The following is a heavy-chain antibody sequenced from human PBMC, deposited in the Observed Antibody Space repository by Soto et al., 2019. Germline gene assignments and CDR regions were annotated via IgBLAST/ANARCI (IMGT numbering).Heavy chain of an antibody. CDR1: GYTFIRFG. CDR3: AVRYCIVDVCLTPGVFNTYV. D-gene: IGHD2-15*01. J-gene: IGHJ6*04. V-gene: IGHV1-18*01. CDR2: ISPYNGDT. Sequence: QVQLVQSGGEVKKPGASVKISCKASGYTFIRFGINWVRQAPGQGPEWMGWISPYNGDTNYAHKFQDRVTMTTDTPTSTAYMELRSLRSDDTAVYYCAVRYCIVDVCLTPGVFNTYVWGKGTTVIVSS.